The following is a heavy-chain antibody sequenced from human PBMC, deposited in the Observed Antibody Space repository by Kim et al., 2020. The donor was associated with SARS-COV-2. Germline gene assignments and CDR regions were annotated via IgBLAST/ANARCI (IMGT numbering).Heavy chain of an antibody. J-gene: IGHJ6*02. CDR3: AKDLLNYSAMVV. CDR2: T. V-gene: IGHV3-23*01. D-gene: IGHD4-4*01. Sequence: THYADSVKDRFTHPKENSKNTLYLQMNSLRADDTAVYYCAKDLLNYSAMVVWGQGTTVTVSS.